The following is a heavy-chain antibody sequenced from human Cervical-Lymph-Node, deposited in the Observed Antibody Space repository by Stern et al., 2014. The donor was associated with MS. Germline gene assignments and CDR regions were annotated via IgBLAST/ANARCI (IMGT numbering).Heavy chain of an antibody. D-gene: IGHD1-7*01. CDR2: ISTYNGKT. Sequence: VHLVESGPEVKNPGASVKVSCKASGYTFTTFGVHWVRQAPGQGLEWMGWISTYNGKTNYAQKFQGRVIMSTDTSTTIAYMELRSLRSDDTAIYYCARDLRVLGTTGWFDPWGQGTLVTVSS. CDR3: ARDLRVLGTTGWFDP. V-gene: IGHV1-18*01. CDR1: GYTFTTFG. J-gene: IGHJ5*02.